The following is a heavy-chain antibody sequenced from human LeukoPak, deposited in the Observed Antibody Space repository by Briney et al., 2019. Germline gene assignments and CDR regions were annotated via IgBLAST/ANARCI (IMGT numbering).Heavy chain of an antibody. V-gene: IGHV3-11*01. CDR1: GFTVSSNY. CDR2: ISSSGSTI. Sequence: GGSLRLSCEASGFTVSSNYMSWVRQAPGKGLEWVSYISSSGSTIYYADSVKGRFTISRDNAKNSLYLQMNSLRAEDTAVYYCARGQLEADAFDIWGQGTMVTVSS. CDR3: ARGQLEADAFDI. D-gene: IGHD1-1*01. J-gene: IGHJ3*02.